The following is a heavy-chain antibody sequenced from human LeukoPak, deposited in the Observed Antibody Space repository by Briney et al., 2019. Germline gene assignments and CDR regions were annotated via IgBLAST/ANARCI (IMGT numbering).Heavy chain of an antibody. V-gene: IGHV1-2*02. D-gene: IGHD5-24*01. Sequence: ASVKVSCKASGYTFTGYYMHWVRQAPGQGLEWMGWINPNSGGTNYAQRFQGRVTMTRDTSISTAYMELSRLRSDDTAVYYCAGDGYNSRRFFDYWGQGTLVTVSS. CDR3: AGDGYNSRRFFDY. J-gene: IGHJ4*02. CDR1: GYTFTGYY. CDR2: INPNSGGT.